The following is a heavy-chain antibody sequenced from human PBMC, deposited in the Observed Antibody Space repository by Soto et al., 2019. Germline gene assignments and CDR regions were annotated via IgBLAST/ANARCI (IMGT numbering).Heavy chain of an antibody. Sequence: QVQLVQSGAEVKKPGSSVKVSCKASGGTFSSYAISWVRQAPGQGLEWKGGIIPIFGTANYAQKFQGRVTITADESTSTAYMELSSLRSEDTAVYYCARVGCSGGSCYWGLDYWGQGTLVTVSS. CDR3: ARVGCSGGSCYWGLDY. V-gene: IGHV1-69*12. CDR2: IIPIFGTA. J-gene: IGHJ4*02. D-gene: IGHD2-15*01. CDR1: GGTFSSYA.